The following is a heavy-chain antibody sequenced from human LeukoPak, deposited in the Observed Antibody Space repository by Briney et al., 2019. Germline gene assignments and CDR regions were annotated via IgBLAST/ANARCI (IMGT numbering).Heavy chain of an antibody. J-gene: IGHJ5*02. CDR2: IWYDGSNK. CDR1: GFTFSSYG. V-gene: IGHV3-30*02. Sequence: PGGSLRLSCAASGFTFSSYGMHWVRQAPGKGLEWVAVIWYDGSNKYYADSVKGRFTISRDNSKNTLYLRMNSLRAEDTAVYYCAKRGSNNWFDPWGQGTLVTVSS. D-gene: IGHD4-11*01. CDR3: AKRGSNNWFDP.